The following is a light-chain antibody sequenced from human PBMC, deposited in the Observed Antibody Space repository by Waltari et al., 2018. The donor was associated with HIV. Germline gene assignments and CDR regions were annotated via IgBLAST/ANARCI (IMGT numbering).Light chain of an antibody. CDR2: GNT. J-gene: IGLJ2*01. CDR3: AAWDDSLNGEVV. V-gene: IGLV1-44*01. CDR1: NYNIGSNT. Sequence: QSVLTQPPSASGTPGQRVTISCSGRNYNIGSNTVNWYQQLPGTAPKLLMYGNTQRPSGVPDRFSGSKSGTSASLAISGLQSEDEADYYCAAWDDSLNGEVVFGGGTKLTVL.